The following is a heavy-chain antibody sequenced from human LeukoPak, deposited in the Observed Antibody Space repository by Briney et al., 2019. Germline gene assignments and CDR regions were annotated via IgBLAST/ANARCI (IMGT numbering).Heavy chain of an antibody. V-gene: IGHV1-69*06. CDR1: GGSFNSYA. CDR3: ARSHPLAYFDI. Sequence: SVKVSCKASGGSFNSYAISWVRQAPGQGLEWMGGIIPIFGTANYAQKFQGRVTITADKSTNTAYMELSILRSEETAVYYCARSHPLAYFDIWGRGTLVTVSS. CDR2: IIPIFGTA. J-gene: IGHJ2*01.